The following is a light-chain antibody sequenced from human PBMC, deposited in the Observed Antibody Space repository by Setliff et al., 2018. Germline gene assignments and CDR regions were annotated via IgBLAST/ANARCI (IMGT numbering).Light chain of an antibody. J-gene: IGLJ1*01. CDR3: SSYAGSNNFPDV. Sequence: QSVLTQPPSVSGAPGQRVTISCTGSSSNIGAGYDVHWYQQLPGTAPKPLIYGNSNRPSGVPDRFSGSKSGTSASLAITGLQAEDEADYYCSSYAGSNNFPDVFGTGTKVTVL. V-gene: IGLV1-40*01. CDR2: GNS. CDR1: SSNIGAGYD.